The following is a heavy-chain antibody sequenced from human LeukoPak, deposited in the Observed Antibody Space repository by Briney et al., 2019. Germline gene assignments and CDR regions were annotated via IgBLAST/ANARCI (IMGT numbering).Heavy chain of an antibody. V-gene: IGHV1-69*05. CDR2: IIPIFGTA. J-gene: IGHJ4*02. CDR3: ARGDYYDSSGYYGDY. CDR1: GGTFSSYA. D-gene: IGHD3-22*01. Sequence: ASVKVSCKASGGTFSSYAISWVRQAPGQGLEWMGGIIPIFGTANYAQKFQGRVTITTDEYTSTAYMELSSLRSEDTAVYYCARGDYYDSSGYYGDYWGQGTLVTVSS.